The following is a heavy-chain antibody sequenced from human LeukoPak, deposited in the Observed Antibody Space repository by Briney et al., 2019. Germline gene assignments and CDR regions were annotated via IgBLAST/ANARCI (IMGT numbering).Heavy chain of an antibody. V-gene: IGHV4-38-2*01. CDR3: ALTGGSSGYFLPEKFDY. CDR2: IYHTGST. CDR1: GYSISNGYY. D-gene: IGHD3-22*01. J-gene: IGHJ4*02. Sequence: KTSETLSLTCAVSGYSISNGYYWGWIRQPPGEGLEWIGTIYHTGSTYYNPSLKIRVTISVATSKSHLSLKLRSVTATATAVYYCALTGGSSGYFLPEKFDYWGQGTLVTVSS.